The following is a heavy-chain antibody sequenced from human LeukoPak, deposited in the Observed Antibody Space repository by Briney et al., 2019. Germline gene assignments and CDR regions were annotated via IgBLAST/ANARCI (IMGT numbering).Heavy chain of an antibody. CDR3: ARDRNDYDSSGSQGPFDI. Sequence: GGSLRLSCAASGFTLSSYSMHWVRQAPGKGLEWVSSISSSGSYIYYADSVRGRFTVSRDNAMNSLYLEMNSLRAEDTAIYYCARDRNDYDSSGSQGPFDIWGQGTMVTVSS. V-gene: IGHV3-21*06. J-gene: IGHJ3*02. D-gene: IGHD3-22*01. CDR1: GFTLSSYS. CDR2: ISSSGSYI.